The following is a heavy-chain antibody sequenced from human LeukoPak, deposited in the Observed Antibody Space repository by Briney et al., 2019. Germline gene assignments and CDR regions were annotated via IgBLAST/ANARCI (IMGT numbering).Heavy chain of an antibody. CDR1: GFTFSSYS. CDR2: ISSSGSTI. D-gene: IGHD3-22*01. J-gene: IGHJ4*02. CDR3: ARADYYDSSGYIDY. V-gene: IGHV3-48*01. Sequence: PGGSLRLSCAASGFTFSSYSMNWVRQAPGKGLEWVSYISSSGSTIYYADSVKGRFTISRDNAKNSLYLQMNSLRAEDTAVYYCARADYYDSSGYIDYWGQGTLVTVSS.